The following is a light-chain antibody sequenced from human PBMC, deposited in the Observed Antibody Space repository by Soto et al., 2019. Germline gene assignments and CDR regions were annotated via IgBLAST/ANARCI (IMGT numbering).Light chain of an antibody. V-gene: IGKV3-20*01. Sequence: EIVLTQSPGTLSLSPGERATLSCRASQSVSSSFLAWYQQKPGQAPRLLIYGASSRTTGIPDRFSGSGSGTDFTLPISRLEPEDVAVYYCQQCGSSPLTFGGGTKMEIK. CDR2: GAS. CDR3: QQCGSSPLT. J-gene: IGKJ4*01. CDR1: QSVSSSF.